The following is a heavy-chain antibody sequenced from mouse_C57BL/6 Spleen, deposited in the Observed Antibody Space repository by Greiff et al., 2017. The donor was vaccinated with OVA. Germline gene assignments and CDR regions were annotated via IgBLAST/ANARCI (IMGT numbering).Heavy chain of an antibody. CDR1: GFTFTDYY. CDR3: ARYFHILPLWEYFDY. V-gene: IGHV7-3*01. CDR2: IRNKANGNTT. J-gene: IGHJ2*01. D-gene: IGHD1-1*02. Sequence: EVKLVDSGGGLVQPGGSLILSCAASGFTFTDYYMSWVRQPPGKALEWLGFIRNKANGNTTEYSASVNGLFTISRDNSQSILYLQMNALRAEYSATYYYARYFHILPLWEYFDYWGQGTTLTVSS.